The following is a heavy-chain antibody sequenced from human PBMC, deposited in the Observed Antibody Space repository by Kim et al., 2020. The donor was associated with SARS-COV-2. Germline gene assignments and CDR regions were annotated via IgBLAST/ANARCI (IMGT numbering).Heavy chain of an antibody. J-gene: IGHJ1*01. CDR3: TIDRYCSSACLQFQH. V-gene: IGHV3-15*01. D-gene: IGHD2-21*02. Sequence: AAPVKGRFTTSRDDSKNTLYLQRNSLKTEDTAMYYCTIDRYCSSACLQFQHWGQGTLVTVSS.